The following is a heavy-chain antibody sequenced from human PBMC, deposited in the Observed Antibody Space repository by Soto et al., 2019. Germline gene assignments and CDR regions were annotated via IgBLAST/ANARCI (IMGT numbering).Heavy chain of an antibody. J-gene: IGHJ4*02. CDR2: INHSGST. CDR1: GGSFSGYY. Sequence: QVQLQQWGAGLLKPSETLSLTCAVYGGSFSGYYWSWIRQPPGKGLEWIGEINHSGSTNYNPSLKSRFTISVDTSKNQFSLKLSSVTAADTAVYYCARRRLGIAAEGFYYWGQGTLVTVSA. V-gene: IGHV4-34*01. CDR3: ARRRLGIAAEGFYY. D-gene: IGHD6-13*01.